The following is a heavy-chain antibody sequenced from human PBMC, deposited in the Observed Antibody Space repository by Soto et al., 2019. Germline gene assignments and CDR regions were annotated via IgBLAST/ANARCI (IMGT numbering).Heavy chain of an antibody. Sequence: GGSLRLSCSASGFTFSIYAMHWVRQAPGKGLEYVSSISTNGGSTHYADSVKGRFTISRDNSKNTQYLQMSSLRADDTAVYYCATARWPKIGDNFDYWGQGTLVTVSS. J-gene: IGHJ4*02. CDR1: GFTFSIYA. CDR3: ATARWPKIGDNFDY. CDR2: ISTNGGST. V-gene: IGHV3-64D*06. D-gene: IGHD2-15*01.